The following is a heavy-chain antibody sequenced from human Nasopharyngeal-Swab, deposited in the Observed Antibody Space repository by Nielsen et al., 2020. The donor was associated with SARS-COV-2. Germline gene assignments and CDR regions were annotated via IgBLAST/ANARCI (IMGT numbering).Heavy chain of an antibody. CDR3: TRDGSWATGGAFDI. CDR2: IRSSGTDI. V-gene: IGHV3-21*01. D-gene: IGHD3-10*01. CDR1: GFTFTSYP. J-gene: IGHJ3*02. Sequence: GGSLRLSCAASGFTFTSYPMNWVRQAPGKGLEWVSSIRSSGTDISYTDSVKGRFTISRDSAKKSLYLQMNSLGAEDTAVYYCTRDGSWATGGAFDIWGQGTMVTVSS.